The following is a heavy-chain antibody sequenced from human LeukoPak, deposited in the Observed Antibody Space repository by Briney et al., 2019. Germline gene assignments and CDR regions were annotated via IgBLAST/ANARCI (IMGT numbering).Heavy chain of an antibody. CDR1: GGSFSGYY. V-gene: IGHV4-34*01. CDR2: SNHSGST. D-gene: IGHD3-22*01. J-gene: IGHJ4*02. CDR3: ARGYDSSAYYPFNY. Sequence: PSETLSLTCAVYGGSFSGYYWSWIRQPPGKGLEWIGKSNHSGSTNCNPSLKSRVTTSIGTSKNQFSLRLSSVTAADTAVYYCARGYDSSAYYPFNYWGQGTLVTVSS.